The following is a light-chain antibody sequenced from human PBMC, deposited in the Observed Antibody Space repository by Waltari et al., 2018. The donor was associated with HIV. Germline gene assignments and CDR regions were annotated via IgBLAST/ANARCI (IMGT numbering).Light chain of an antibody. J-gene: IGLJ3*02. CDR3: SSYAGSNNLV. CDR2: EVS. Sequence: QSALTQPPSASGSPGQSVTISCTGTSSDVGPYDYVYWYQQHPGKAPKLMIYEVSKRPSGVPDRFPGSKSANTASLTVSGLQEDDEADYYCSSYAGSNNLVFGGGTKLTVL. CDR1: SSDVGPYDY. V-gene: IGLV2-8*01.